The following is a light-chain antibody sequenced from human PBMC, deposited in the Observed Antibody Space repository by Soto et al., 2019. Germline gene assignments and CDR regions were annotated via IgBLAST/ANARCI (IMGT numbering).Light chain of an antibody. CDR2: GAS. J-gene: IGKJ1*01. CDR3: HQYGISRWR. Sequence: EIVLTRSPASLSVSPGARGTIACRVRQSVSSGYLAWYQQKPGQAPRLLIYGASSRATGTPDRFSCSGSGTDFTLTICRLGPEDVAVYCCHQYGISRWRFGEGTRGDIK. CDR1: QSVSSGY. V-gene: IGKV3-20*01.